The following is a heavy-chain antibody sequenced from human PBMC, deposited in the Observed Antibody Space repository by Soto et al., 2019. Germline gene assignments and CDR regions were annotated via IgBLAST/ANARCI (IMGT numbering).Heavy chain of an antibody. D-gene: IGHD6-19*01. CDR3: AAFSQLSSGWLGNWFDP. CDR1: GFTFTSSA. V-gene: IGHV1-58*01. CDR2: IVVGSGNT. Sequence: SSVKVSFKASGFTFTSSAVQLVLHGIGQRLEWIGWIVVGSGNTNYAQKFQERVTITRDMSTSTAYMELSSLRSEDTAVYYCAAFSQLSSGWLGNWFDPWGQGTLVTVSS. J-gene: IGHJ5*02.